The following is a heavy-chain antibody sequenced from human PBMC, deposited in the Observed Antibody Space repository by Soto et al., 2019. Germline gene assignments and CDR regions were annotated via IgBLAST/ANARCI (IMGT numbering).Heavy chain of an antibody. Sequence: QVQLVQSGAEVKKPGSSVKVSCKASGGSLSNYGISWVRQAPGQGLEWMGGIIPVFGTANYAQTYQGRVTMTSDEATNIVYMDVTSLRSEHTAVYYCARGDATKIVVTTFSAMDVWGQGTTVTVSS. CDR3: ARGDATKIVVTTFSAMDV. CDR1: GGSLSNYG. V-gene: IGHV1-69*05. J-gene: IGHJ6*01. D-gene: IGHD4-17*01. CDR2: IIPVFGTA.